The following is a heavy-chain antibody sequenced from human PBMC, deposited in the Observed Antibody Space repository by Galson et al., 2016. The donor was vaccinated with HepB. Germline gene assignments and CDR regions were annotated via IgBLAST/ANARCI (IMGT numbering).Heavy chain of an antibody. CDR2: ISSSSSYI. J-gene: IGHJ4*02. D-gene: IGHD6-19*01. CDR1: GFTFSSYS. CDR3: ARGWDTSGWNIGY. Sequence: SLRLSCAASGFTFSSYSMAWIRQPPGKGLEWVSSISSSSSYIHYADSVRGRFTISRDITKNSQYLKMNSLRVEDTAVYYCARGWDTSGWNIGYWGQGTLVTVSS. V-gene: IGHV3-21*01.